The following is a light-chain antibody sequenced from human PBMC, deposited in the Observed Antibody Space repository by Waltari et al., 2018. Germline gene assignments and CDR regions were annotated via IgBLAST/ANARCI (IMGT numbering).Light chain of an antibody. CDR3: QSYDPSLSVV. CDR1: GSNIGAGSD. CDR2: GVN. Sequence: QSVLTQPPSVSGAPGQRVTISCPGSGSNIGAGSDVHWYQQRPGEAPKLLIYGVNTRPLGVPDRFSGSQSGTSASLAIRGLQAEDEADYYCQSYDPSLSVVFGGGTKLTVV. J-gene: IGLJ2*01. V-gene: IGLV1-40*01.